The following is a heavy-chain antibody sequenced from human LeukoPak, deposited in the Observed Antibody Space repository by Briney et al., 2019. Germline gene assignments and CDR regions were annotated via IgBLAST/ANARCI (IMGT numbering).Heavy chain of an antibody. J-gene: IGHJ4*02. D-gene: IGHD6-13*01. CDR3: ARVVQQLPGY. Sequence: ASVKVSCKPSGYTFTSYGISWVRQAPGQGLEWMGWINPNSGGTNYAQKFQGRVTMTRDTSISTAYMELSRLRSDDTAVYYCARVVQQLPGYWGQGTLVTVSS. V-gene: IGHV1-2*02. CDR2: INPNSGGT. CDR1: GYTFTSYG.